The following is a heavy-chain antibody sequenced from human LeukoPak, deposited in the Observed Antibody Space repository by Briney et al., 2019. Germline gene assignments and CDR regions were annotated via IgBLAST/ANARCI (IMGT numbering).Heavy chain of an antibody. CDR2: IRSAVETT. V-gene: IGHV3-23*01. J-gene: IGHJ4*02. CDR3: AKHFCTGLDCSLFDS. CDR1: GFIFSSYG. D-gene: IGHD3/OR15-3a*01. Sequence: GGSLRLSCEASGFIFSSYGMHWVRQAPGKGLEWISGIRSAVETTHYADSVKGRFIISRDNSKNALSLQLNSLRPEDTALYYCAKHFCTGLDCSLFDSWGQGTLVTVSS.